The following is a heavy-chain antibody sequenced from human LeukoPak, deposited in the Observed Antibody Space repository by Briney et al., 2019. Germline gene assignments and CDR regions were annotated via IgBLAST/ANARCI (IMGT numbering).Heavy chain of an antibody. CDR1: GGTFSSYA. CDR3: ARRLGDTSLYNSGLSLDP. D-gene: IGHD1-20*01. Sequence: SVKVSCKASGGTFSSYAISWVRQAPGQGLEWMGGIIPIFGTANYAQKFQGRVTITTDESTSTAYMELIRLTSDDTAVYYCARRLGDTSLYNSGLSLDPWGQGTLVTVSS. CDR2: IIPIFGTA. V-gene: IGHV1-69*05. J-gene: IGHJ5*02.